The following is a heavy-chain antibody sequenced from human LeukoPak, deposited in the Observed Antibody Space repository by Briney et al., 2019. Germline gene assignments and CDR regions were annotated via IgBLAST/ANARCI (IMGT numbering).Heavy chain of an antibody. CDR1: GFTFSSYG. J-gene: IGHJ6*02. D-gene: IGHD4-17*01. CDR2: ISYDGSNK. CDR3: AKIRYGDFYGMDV. V-gene: IGHV3-30*18. Sequence: PGRSLRLSCAASGFTFSSYGMHWVRQAPGKGLEWVAVISYDGSNKYYADSVKGRFTISRDNSKNTLYLQMNSLRAEDTAVYHCAKIRYGDFYGMDVWGQGTTVTVSS.